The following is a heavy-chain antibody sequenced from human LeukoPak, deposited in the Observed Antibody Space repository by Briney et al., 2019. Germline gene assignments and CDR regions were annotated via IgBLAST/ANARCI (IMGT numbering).Heavy chain of an antibody. J-gene: IGHJ4*02. CDR3: TTRLVPAAIEYYFDS. V-gene: IGHV3-15*01. CDR1: GFTFSNAW. D-gene: IGHD2-2*01. CDR2: IKSNTDDGTT. Sequence: GGSLRLSCAASGFTFSNAWVSWVRQAPGKGLEWVCRIKSNTDDGTTDYSAPVKVRFTISRDQSKNTLYLQKNSLKTEITAVYYCTTRLVPAAIEYYFDSWGQGTLVTVSS.